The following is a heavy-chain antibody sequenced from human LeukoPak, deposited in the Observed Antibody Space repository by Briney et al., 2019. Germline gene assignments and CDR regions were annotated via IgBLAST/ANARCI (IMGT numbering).Heavy chain of an antibody. V-gene: IGHV4-61*02. J-gene: IGHJ5*02. CDR2: IYTSGST. CDR1: GGSISSGSYY. Sequence: SETLSLTCTVSGGSISSGSYYWSWIRQPAGKGLGWIGRIYTSGSTNYNPSLKSRVTISVDTSKNQFSLKLSSVTAADTAVYYCARDDVNSGGWFDPWGQGTLVTVSS. CDR3: ARDDVNSGGWFDP. D-gene: IGHD4-23*01.